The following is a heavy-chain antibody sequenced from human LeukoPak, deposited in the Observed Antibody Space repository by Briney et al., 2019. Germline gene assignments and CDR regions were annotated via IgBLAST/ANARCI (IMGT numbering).Heavy chain of an antibody. V-gene: IGHV4-30-2*03. Sequence: SQALSLTCAVSGGSISSGGYSWSWIRQPPGKGLEWIGYIYHSGSTYYNPSLKSRVTISVDASKNQFSLKLSSVTAADTAVYYCARRGNYYYGMDVWGQGTTVTVSS. J-gene: IGHJ6*02. CDR1: GGSISSGGYS. CDR2: IYHSGST. CDR3: ARRGNYYYGMDV.